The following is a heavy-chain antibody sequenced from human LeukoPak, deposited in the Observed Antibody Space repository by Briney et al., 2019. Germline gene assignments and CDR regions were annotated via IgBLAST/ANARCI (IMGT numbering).Heavy chain of an antibody. D-gene: IGHD1-26*01. CDR1: GCTFTSYE. CDR3: ARGGITGGVGALWRNRRKNYFDY. J-gene: IGHJ4*02. CDR2: ISSSGSTI. V-gene: IGHV3-48*03. Sequence: GGSLRLSCAASGCTFTSYEMSWVRQAPEKGLEWVSYISSSGSTIYYADYVKGRFTISRDNAKNSLYLQMNSLRAEDTAVYYCARGGITGGVGALWRNRRKNYFDYWGQGTLVTVSS.